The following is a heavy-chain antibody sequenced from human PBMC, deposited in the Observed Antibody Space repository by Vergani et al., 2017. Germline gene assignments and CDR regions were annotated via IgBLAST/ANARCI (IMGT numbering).Heavy chain of an antibody. CDR2: IKRDGTET. J-gene: IGHJ4*02. CDR1: GFTFGDYY. Sequence: EVHLEESGGGLVQPGGSLRLSCAASGFTFGDYYMAWIRLAPGKGLDWVASIKRDGTETFYVDSVKGRFTISRDDSQNTLYLQMNSLRVEDTAVYYCMNLILSFDFRGQGTLVIVSS. CDR3: MNLILSFDF. D-gene: IGHD2-15*01. V-gene: IGHV3-7*01.